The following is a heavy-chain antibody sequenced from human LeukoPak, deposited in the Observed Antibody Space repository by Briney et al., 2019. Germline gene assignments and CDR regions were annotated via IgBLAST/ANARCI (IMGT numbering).Heavy chain of an antibody. V-gene: IGHV4-38-2*02. J-gene: IGHJ6*03. Sequence: PSETLSLTCTVSGYSISSGYYWGWIRPPPGKGLEWIGNIYHSGSTYYNPSLKSRVTISVDTSKNQFSLKLSSVTAADTAVYYCARIYYGSGSYFQVPSYYYYMDVWGKGTTVTISS. D-gene: IGHD3-10*01. CDR1: GYSISSGYY. CDR2: IYHSGST. CDR3: ARIYYGSGSYFQVPSYYYYMDV.